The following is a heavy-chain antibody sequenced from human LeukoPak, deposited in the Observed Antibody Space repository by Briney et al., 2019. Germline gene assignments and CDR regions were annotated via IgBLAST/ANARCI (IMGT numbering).Heavy chain of an antibody. CDR2: IYSSGST. D-gene: IGHD4-17*01. CDR3: ARDVYDYGDYTIDY. V-gene: IGHV4-4*07. J-gene: IGHJ4*02. CDR1: GGSINSYF. Sequence: SETLSLTCTISGGSINSYFWSWIRQPAGKGLEWIGRIYSSGSTNYNSSLKSRVSMSVDTSKNQFSLRLSSVTAAATALYYCARDVYDYGDYTIDYWGQGTLVTVSS.